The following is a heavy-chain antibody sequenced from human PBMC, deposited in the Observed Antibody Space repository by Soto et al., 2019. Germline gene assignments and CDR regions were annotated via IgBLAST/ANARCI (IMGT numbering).Heavy chain of an antibody. CDR2: IYYSGST. V-gene: IGHV4-31*03. CDR1: GDSINNGGYY. CDR3: ARGFRD. Sequence: QVQLQESGPGLVKPSQTLSLTCTVSGDSINNGGYYWSWIRQHPGKGLEWIGYIYYSGSTYYNPSLKSRVNISVDTSKTQFSLKRSAVTAADTAVYFCARGFRDWGQGTLVTVSS. J-gene: IGHJ4*02.